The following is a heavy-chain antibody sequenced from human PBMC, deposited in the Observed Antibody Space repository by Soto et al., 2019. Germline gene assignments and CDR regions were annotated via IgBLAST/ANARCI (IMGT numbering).Heavy chain of an antibody. Sequence: QVQLVQSGAEVKKPGSSVKVSCKASGGTFSSYAISWVRQAPGQGLEWMGGIIPIFGTANYAQKFQGRVTITADDSTSPAYLELSSLRSEDTAVYYCARHVPAAGYYYGMDVWGQGTTVTVSS. V-gene: IGHV1-69*12. J-gene: IGHJ6*02. CDR1: GGTFSSYA. CDR3: ARHVPAAGYYYGMDV. CDR2: IIPIFGTA. D-gene: IGHD2-2*01.